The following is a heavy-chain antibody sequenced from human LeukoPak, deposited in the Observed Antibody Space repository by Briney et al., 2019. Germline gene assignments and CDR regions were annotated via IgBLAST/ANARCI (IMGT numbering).Heavy chain of an antibody. J-gene: IGHJ6*03. CDR1: GGSFSGYY. CDR3: ARGVGSSFSRYYYYYYMDV. V-gene: IGHV4-34*01. Sequence: SETLSLTCAVYGGSFSGYYWSWIRQPPGKGLEWIGEINHSGSTNYNPSLKSRVTISVDTSKNRFSLKLSSVTAADTAVYYCARGVGSSFSRYYYYYYMDVWGKGTTVTVSS. CDR2: INHSGST. D-gene: IGHD6-6*01.